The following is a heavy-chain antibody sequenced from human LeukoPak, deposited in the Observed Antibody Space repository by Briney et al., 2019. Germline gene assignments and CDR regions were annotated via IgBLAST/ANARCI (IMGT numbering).Heavy chain of an antibody. CDR2: ISYDGSNK. J-gene: IGHJ4*02. CDR3: ARDLTTVTPGGTD. Sequence: PGGSLRLSCAASGFTFSSYSMNWVRQAPGKGLEWVAVISYDGSNKYYADSVKGRFTISRDNSKNTLYLQMNSLRAEDTAVYYCARDLTTVTPGGTDWGQGTLVTVSS. V-gene: IGHV3-30*03. CDR1: GFTFSSYS. D-gene: IGHD4-17*01.